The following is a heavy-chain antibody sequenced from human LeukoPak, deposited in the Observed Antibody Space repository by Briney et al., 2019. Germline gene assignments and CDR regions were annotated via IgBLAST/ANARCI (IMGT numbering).Heavy chain of an antibody. J-gene: IGHJ6*03. V-gene: IGHV4-39*01. CDR1: GGPISSSSYY. CDR3: ARGARIVVVPTTISRENDSYYYYMDV. Sequence: SETLSLTCSVSGGPISSSSYYWGWIRQPPGKGLEWIGSFYYGGSTYYNPSLKSRVTISVDTSKNQFSLKLSSVTAADTAVYYCARGARIVVVPTTISRENDSYYYYMDVWGKGTTVTVSS. CDR2: FYYGGST. D-gene: IGHD2-2*01.